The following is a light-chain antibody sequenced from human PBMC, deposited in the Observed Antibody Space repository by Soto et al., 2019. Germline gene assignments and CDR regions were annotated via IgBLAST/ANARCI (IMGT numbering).Light chain of an antibody. J-gene: IGKJ4*01. Sequence: DIQMTQSPSSLSASVGDKVTITCRASQNVASYLNWYQQKPGKAPKLLIYAASTLQSGVPSRFSGSGSGTDFTLTISCLQSEDFATYYCQQYYSYPWLTFGGGTKVEIK. CDR3: QQYYSYPWLT. CDR1: QNVASY. CDR2: AAS. V-gene: IGKV1-9*01.